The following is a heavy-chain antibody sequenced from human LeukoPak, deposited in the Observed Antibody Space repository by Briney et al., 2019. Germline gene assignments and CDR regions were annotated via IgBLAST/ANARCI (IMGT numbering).Heavy chain of an antibody. CDR2: ISYDGSNK. D-gene: IGHD6-25*01. Sequence: HTGGSLRLSCAASGFTFSSYAMHWVRQAPGKGLEWVAVISYDGSNKYHADSVKGRFTISRDNSKNTLYLQMDSLRAEDTAVYYCAKGFHDSGPWGQGTLVTVSS. V-gene: IGHV3-30-3*01. CDR3: AKGFHDSGP. J-gene: IGHJ5*02. CDR1: GFTFSSYA.